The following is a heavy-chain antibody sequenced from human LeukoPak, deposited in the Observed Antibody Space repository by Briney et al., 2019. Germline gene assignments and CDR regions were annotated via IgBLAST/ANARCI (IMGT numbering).Heavy chain of an antibody. J-gene: IGHJ4*02. Sequence: PGGSRRLSCAASGFTFSSYSMNWVRQAPGKGLEWVSSISSSSSYIYYAGSVKGRFTISRDNAKNALYLQMNSLRAEDTAVYYCAREVGRHTPDLTGTVDYWGQGTLVTVSS. CDR3: AREVGRHTPDLTGTVDY. V-gene: IGHV3-21*01. CDR1: GFTFSSYS. CDR2: ISSSSSYI. D-gene: IGHD3-10*01.